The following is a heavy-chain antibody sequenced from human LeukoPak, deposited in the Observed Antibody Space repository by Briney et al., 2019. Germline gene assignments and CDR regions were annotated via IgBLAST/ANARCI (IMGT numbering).Heavy chain of an antibody. CDR2: INGGGSPI. CDR3: VRDNPRCCGVVPANIDDY. V-gene: IGHV3-48*01. CDR1: GFTFGTHS. Sequence: GGSLRLSCVDSGFTFGTHSMNWVRQAPGNGLEWVSYINGGGSPIYYANSVRGRFTISRDNAKNSLYLQMNSLRAEDTAVYYCVRDNPRCCGVVPANIDDYWGQGTLVTVSS. D-gene: IGHD2-15*01. J-gene: IGHJ4*02.